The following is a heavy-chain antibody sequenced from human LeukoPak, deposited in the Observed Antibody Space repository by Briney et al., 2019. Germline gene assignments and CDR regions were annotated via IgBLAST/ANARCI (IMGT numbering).Heavy chain of an antibody. D-gene: IGHD6-6*01. J-gene: IGHJ6*03. CDR2: ITGHGDTT. CDR3: AKDLPEYSSPPTYMDV. V-gene: IGHV3-23*01. Sequence: GGTQRLSCAASGFSFSNYGMNWVRQAPGKGLEWVSGITGHGDTTYYADSVKGRFTISRDNSRNTVYLQMNSLRAEDTAVYYCAKDLPEYSSPPTYMDVWGKGTTVTVSS. CDR1: GFSFSNYG.